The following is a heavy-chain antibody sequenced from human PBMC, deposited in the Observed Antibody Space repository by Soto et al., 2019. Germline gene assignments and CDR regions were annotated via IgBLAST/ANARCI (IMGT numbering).Heavy chain of an antibody. Sequence: PLRLSFAASGLTFYDNATHWVRQSPGKGREWVSGISWNSGSIGYADSVKGRFTISRDNAKNSLYLQMNSLRAEDTVLYYCAKDQNHHRTYYDILTGSPRLSSGLGMDVWGQGTTVTVSS. J-gene: IGHJ6*02. CDR2: ISWNSGSI. D-gene: IGHD3-9*01. CDR3: AKDQNHHRTYYDILTGSPRLSSGLGMDV. CDR1: GLTFYDNA. V-gene: IGHV3-9*01.